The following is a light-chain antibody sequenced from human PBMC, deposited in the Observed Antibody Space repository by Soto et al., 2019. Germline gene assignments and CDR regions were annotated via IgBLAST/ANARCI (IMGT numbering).Light chain of an antibody. Sequence: DLQMTQSPSSLSASVGDRVIISCQASPDISNHLNWYQQQPGKAPKILIYDASNLEIGVPSRFSGSGSGTYFTFTISSLQPEDIATYYCQQYHNLPLTFGGGTKVEIK. CDR2: DAS. V-gene: IGKV1-33*01. CDR1: PDISNH. J-gene: IGKJ4*01. CDR3: QQYHNLPLT.